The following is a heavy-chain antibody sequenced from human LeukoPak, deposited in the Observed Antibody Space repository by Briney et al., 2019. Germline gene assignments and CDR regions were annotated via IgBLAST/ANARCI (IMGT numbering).Heavy chain of an antibody. CDR3: ARNSDYYDSSGYSVNNWFDP. D-gene: IGHD3-22*01. CDR2: IYYSGST. V-gene: IGHV4-30-4*07. Sequence: SETLSLTCAVSGGSISSGGYSWSWIRQPPGKGLEWIGYIYYSGSTYYNPSLKSRVTISVDTSKNQFSLKLSSVTAADTAVYYCARNSDYYDSSGYSVNNWFDPWGQGTLVTVSS. J-gene: IGHJ5*02. CDR1: GGSISSGGYS.